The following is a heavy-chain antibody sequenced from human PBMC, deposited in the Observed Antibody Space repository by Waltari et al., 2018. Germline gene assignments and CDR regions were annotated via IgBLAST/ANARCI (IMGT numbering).Heavy chain of an antibody. Sequence: QLQLQESGPGLVKPSETLSLTCTVSGGSISSSSYYWGWIRQPPGKGLEWIGSIYYSGSTYYNPSLKSRVTISVDTSKNQFSLKLSSVTAADTAVYYCARHHDPIYYGSGSYYPIPLDAFDIWGQGTMVTVSS. CDR1: GGSISSSSYY. V-gene: IGHV4-39*01. J-gene: IGHJ3*02. CDR3: ARHHDPIYYGSGSYYPIPLDAFDI. D-gene: IGHD3-10*01. CDR2: IYYSGST.